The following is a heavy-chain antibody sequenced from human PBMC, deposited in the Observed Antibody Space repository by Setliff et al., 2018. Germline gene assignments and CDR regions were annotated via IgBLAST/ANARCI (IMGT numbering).Heavy chain of an antibody. D-gene: IGHD1-26*01. CDR2: IYHSGSA. V-gene: IGHV4-30-4*08. J-gene: IGHJ3*01. CDR1: GDSISSGDYF. CDR3: AREVGTSTSSDAFDV. Sequence: PSETPSLTCTVSGDSISSGDYFRSWTRQPPGKGLEWIAYIYHSGSAYYNPSLKSRVTMSVDTSKNQFSLHLTSVTAADTAVYYCAREVGTSTSSDAFDVWGQGMMVTVSS.